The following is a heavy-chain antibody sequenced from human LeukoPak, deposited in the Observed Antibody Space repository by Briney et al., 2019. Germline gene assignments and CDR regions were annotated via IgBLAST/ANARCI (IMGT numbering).Heavy chain of an antibody. CDR2: IYTSGST. Sequence: SETLSLTCTVSGGSISSYYWSWIRQPAGKGLEWIGRIYTSGSTNHNPSLKSRVTMSVDTSKNQFSLKLSSVTAADTAVYYCARDQYSSGWYYYWGQGTLVTVSS. D-gene: IGHD6-19*01. CDR1: GGSISSYY. J-gene: IGHJ4*02. V-gene: IGHV4-4*07. CDR3: ARDQYSSGWYYY.